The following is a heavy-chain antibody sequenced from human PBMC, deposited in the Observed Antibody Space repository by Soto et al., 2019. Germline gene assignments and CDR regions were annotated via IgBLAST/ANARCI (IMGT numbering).Heavy chain of an antibody. CDR2: IYYSGST. D-gene: IGHD3-10*01. CDR3: ARDLAGSGSYSGNAFDI. V-gene: IGHV4-31*03. J-gene: IGHJ3*02. Sequence: QVQLQESGPGLVKPSQTLSLTCTVSGGSISSGGYYWSWIRQHPGKGLEWIGYIYYSGSTYYNPSLKCRVTISVDTSKKQYSLKLSSVTAADTAVYYCARDLAGSGSYSGNAFDISGQGPMVTASS. CDR1: GGSISSGGYY.